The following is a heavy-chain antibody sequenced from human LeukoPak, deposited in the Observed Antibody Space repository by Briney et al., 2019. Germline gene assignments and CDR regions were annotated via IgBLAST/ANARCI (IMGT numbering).Heavy chain of an antibody. CDR3: ARIAAAGVSHFDY. Sequence: SETLSLTFTVSGGSISSSYWSWIRQPPGKGLEWIGYIYYTGSTNYNPSLKSRVTISLDTSKNQFSLKLSSVTAADTAVYYCARIAAAGVSHFDYWGQGNLVSVSS. J-gene: IGHJ4*02. V-gene: IGHV4-59*01. D-gene: IGHD6-13*01. CDR1: GGSISSSY. CDR2: IYYTGST.